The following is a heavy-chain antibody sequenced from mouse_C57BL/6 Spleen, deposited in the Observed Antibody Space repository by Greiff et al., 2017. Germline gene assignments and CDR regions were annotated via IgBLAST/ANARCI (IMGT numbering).Heavy chain of an antibody. D-gene: IGHD4-1*01. CDR2: INYDGSST. Sequence: EVKLVESEGGLVQPGSSMKLSCTASGFTFSDYYMAWVRQVPDKGLEWVANINYDGSSTYYLDSLKSRFIISRDNAKNILYMQMSSLKSEDTATYYCARGANWGYWYFDVWGTGTTVTVSS. CDR3: ARGANWGYWYFDV. J-gene: IGHJ1*03. CDR1: GFTFSDYY. V-gene: IGHV5-16*01.